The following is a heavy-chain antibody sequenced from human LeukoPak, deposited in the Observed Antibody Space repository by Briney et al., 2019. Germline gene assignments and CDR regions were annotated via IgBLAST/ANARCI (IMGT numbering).Heavy chain of an antibody. CDR1: GFTFSSYA. CDR2: ISSNGGST. D-gene: IGHD3-10*01. V-gene: IGHV3-64*01. CDR3: ARGFPSPDKRPC. J-gene: IGHJ4*02. Sequence: GGSLRLSCAASGFTFSSYAMHWVRQAPGKGLEYASAISSNGGSTYYANSVKGRFTISRDNSKNTLYLQVGSLRAEDMAVYYCARGFPSPDKRPCWGQGTLVTVSS.